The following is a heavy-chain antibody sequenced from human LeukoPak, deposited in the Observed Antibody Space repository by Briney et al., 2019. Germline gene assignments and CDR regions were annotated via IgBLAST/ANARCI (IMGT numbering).Heavy chain of an antibody. V-gene: IGHV4-34*01. CDR1: GGSFSGYY. Sequence: SETLSLTCAVYGGSFSGYYWSWIRQPPGKGPEWIGEINHSGSTNYNPSLKSRVTISVDTSKNQFSLKLSSVTAADTAVYYCARGPRLYCSGGSCFHYFQHWGQGTLVTVSS. CDR2: INHSGST. D-gene: IGHD2-15*01. CDR3: ARGPRLYCSGGSCFHYFQH. J-gene: IGHJ1*01.